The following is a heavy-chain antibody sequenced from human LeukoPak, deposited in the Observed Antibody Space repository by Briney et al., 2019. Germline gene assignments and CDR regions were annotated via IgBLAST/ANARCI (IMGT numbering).Heavy chain of an antibody. CDR1: GGTFSSYA. CDR2: IIPIFGTA. CDR3: AREKGDIVVVPAAMAVYYFDY. D-gene: IGHD2-2*01. V-gene: IGHV1-69*13. Sequence: SVKVSCKASGGTFSSYAISWVRQAPGQGLEWMGGIIPIFGTANYAQKFQGRVTITADESTSTAYMELSSLRSEDTAVYYCAREKGDIVVVPAAMAVYYFDYWGQGTLVTVSS. J-gene: IGHJ4*02.